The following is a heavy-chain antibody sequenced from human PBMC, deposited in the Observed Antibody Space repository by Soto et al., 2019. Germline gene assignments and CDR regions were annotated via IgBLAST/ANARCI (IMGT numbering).Heavy chain of an antibody. J-gene: IGHJ4*02. D-gene: IGHD2-21*01. CDR3: TTDIVVVSPHDY. CDR1: GFTFSNAW. Sequence: EVQLMESGGGLVKPGGSLRLSCAASGFTFSNAWMSWVRQAPGKGLEWVGRIKSKTDGGTTDYAAPVKGRFTISRDDSKNTLYLQMNSLKTEDTAVYYCTTDIVVVSPHDYWGQGTLVTVSS. V-gene: IGHV3-15*01. CDR2: IKSKTDGGTT.